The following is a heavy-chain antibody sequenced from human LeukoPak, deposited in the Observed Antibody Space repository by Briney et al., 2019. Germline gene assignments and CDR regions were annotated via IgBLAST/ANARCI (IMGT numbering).Heavy chain of an antibody. J-gene: IGHJ2*01. D-gene: IGHD4-23*01. CDR3: AKVGMVVTPPYWYFDL. CDR2: ISSSGSTI. V-gene: IGHV3-48*03. CDR1: GFTFSSYE. Sequence: GGSLRLSCAASGFTFSSYEMNWVRQAPGKGLEWVSYISSSGSTIYYADSVKGRFTISRDNAKNSLYLQMNSLRAEDTAVYYCAKVGMVVTPPYWYFDLWGRGTLVTVSS.